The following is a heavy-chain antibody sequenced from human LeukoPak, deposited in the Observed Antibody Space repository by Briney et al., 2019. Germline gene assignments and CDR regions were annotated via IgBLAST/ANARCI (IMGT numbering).Heavy chain of an antibody. CDR2: INHSGST. CDR1: GGSFSGYY. CDR3: ARARIAAAPFYYYYMDV. D-gene: IGHD6-13*01. V-gene: IGHV4-34*01. J-gene: IGHJ6*03. Sequence: SETLSLTCAVYGGSFSGYYWSWIRQPPGKGLEWIGEINHSGSTNYNPSLKSRVTISVDTSKNQFSLKLSSVTAADTAVYYCARARIAAAPFYYYYMDVWGKGTTVTVSS.